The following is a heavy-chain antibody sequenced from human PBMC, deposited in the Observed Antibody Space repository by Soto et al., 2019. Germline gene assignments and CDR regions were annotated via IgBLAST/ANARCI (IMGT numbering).Heavy chain of an antibody. Sequence: GGSLRLSCAASGFTFSGYGMHWVRQAPGKGLEWVAVISYDGSNKYYADSVKGRFTISRDNSKNTLYLQMNSLRAEDTAVYYCAKDTPPFWCGYYVDYWGQGTLVTVSS. CDR2: ISYDGSNK. V-gene: IGHV3-30*18. CDR3: AKDTPPFWCGYYVDY. CDR1: GFTFSGYG. J-gene: IGHJ4*02. D-gene: IGHD3-3*01.